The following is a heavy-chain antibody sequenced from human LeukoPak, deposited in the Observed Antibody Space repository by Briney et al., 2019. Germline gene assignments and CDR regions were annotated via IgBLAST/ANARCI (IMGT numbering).Heavy chain of an antibody. V-gene: IGHV3-7*01. CDR2: IKQDGSEK. CDR3: ARGRGGLLWFGEFNS. D-gene: IGHD3-10*01. CDR1: GFTFSSYW. J-gene: IGHJ4*02. Sequence: GGSLRLSCAASGFTFSSYWMNWVRQAPGKRLEWVANIKQDGSEKYYVDSVKGLFTISRDNANNSLYLQMNSLRAEDTAVYYCARGRGGLLWFGEFNSWGQGTLVTVSS.